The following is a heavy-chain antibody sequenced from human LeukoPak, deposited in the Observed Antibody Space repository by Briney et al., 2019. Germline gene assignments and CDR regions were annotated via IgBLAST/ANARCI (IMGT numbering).Heavy chain of an antibody. J-gene: IGHJ2*01. CDR2: IYHSGST. D-gene: IGHD1-26*01. Sequence: PSQTLSLTCAVSGGSISSGGYSWSWIWQPPGKGLEWIGYIYHSGSTYNNPSLKSRVTISVDRSKNQFSLKLSSVTAADTAVYYCARDRLGATGHWRIDVWGRGTLVTVSS. CDR1: GGSISSGGYS. CDR3: ARDRLGATGHWRIDV. V-gene: IGHV4-30-2*01.